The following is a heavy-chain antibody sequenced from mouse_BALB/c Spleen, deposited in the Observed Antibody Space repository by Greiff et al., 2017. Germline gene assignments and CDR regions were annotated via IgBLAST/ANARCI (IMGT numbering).Heavy chain of an antibody. CDR1: GYSFTGYY. J-gene: IGHJ1*01. Sequence: EVQLQQSGPELVKPGASVKISCKASGYSFTGYYMHWVKQSHVKSLEWIGRINPYNGATSYNQNFKDKASLTVDKSSSTAYMELHSLTSEDSAVYYCARARSGGWYFDVWGAGTTVTVSS. V-gene: IGHV1-26*01. CDR3: ARARSGGWYFDV. CDR2: INPYNGAT. D-gene: IGHD4-1*01.